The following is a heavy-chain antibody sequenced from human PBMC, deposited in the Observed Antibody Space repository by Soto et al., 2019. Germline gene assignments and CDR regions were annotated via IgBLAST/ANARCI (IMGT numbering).Heavy chain of an antibody. CDR1: GFTFSSYA. J-gene: IGHJ6*02. CDR2: ISGSGGST. D-gene: IGHD4-17*01. Sequence: GGSLRLSCAASGFTFSSYAMSWVRQAPGKGLEWVSAISGSGGSTYYADSVKGRFTNSRDNSKNTLYLQMNSLRAEDTAVYYCAKDYGESNYYYGMDVWGQGTTVTVSS. CDR3: AKDYGESNYYYGMDV. V-gene: IGHV3-23*01.